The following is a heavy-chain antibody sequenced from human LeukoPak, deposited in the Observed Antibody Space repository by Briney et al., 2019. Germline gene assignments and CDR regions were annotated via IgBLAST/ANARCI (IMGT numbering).Heavy chain of an antibody. CDR1: GFTFSSYW. J-gene: IGHJ4*02. Sequence: PGGSLRLSCAASGFTFSSYWMSWVRQAPGKGLEWVANIKQAGSEKYYVDSVKGRFTISRDNAKNSLYLQMNSLRAEDTAVYYCARDQLGRRDKKYYYDSSGYHYFDYWGQGTLVTVSS. D-gene: IGHD3-22*01. CDR3: ARDQLGRRDKKYYYDSSGYHYFDY. CDR2: IKQAGSEK. V-gene: IGHV3-7*01.